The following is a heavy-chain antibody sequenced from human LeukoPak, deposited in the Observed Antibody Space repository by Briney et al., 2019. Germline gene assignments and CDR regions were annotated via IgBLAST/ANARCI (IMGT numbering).Heavy chain of an antibody. V-gene: IGHV3-53*01. D-gene: IGHD3-10*01. CDR3: ARDLGIDYYGSGSFDY. CDR2: IFSDGNT. Sequence: PGGSLRLSRAASGFTVSNIYMSWVRQAPGKGLEWVSVIFSDGNTYYADSMKGRFTISRDNSKNTLYLQMSDLRAEDTAVYYCARDLGIDYYGSGSFDYWGQGTLVTVSS. CDR1: GFTVSNIY. J-gene: IGHJ4*02.